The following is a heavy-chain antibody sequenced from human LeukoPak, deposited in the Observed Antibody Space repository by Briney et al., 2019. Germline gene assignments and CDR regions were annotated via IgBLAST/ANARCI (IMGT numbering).Heavy chain of an antibody. CDR1: GFTFSSYW. J-gene: IGHJ4*02. D-gene: IGHD5/OR15-5a*01. Sequence: GGSLRLSCAASGFTFSSYWMHWVRQALGRGLEWVSRLSTDGSDTNYADSVKGRFTISRDNAKNTLYLQMNSLRAEDTAVYYCARSYGIIVYDYWGQGTLVTVSS. CDR2: LSTDGSDT. V-gene: IGHV3-74*01. CDR3: ARSYGIIVYDY.